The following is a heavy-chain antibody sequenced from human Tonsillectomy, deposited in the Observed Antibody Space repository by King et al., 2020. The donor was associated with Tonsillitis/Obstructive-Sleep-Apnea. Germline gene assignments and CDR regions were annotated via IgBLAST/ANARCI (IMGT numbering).Heavy chain of an antibody. CDR1: GGSISSSSYY. Sequence: PLQESGPGLVKPSETLSLTCTVSGGSISSSSYYWGWIRQPPGKGLEWIGSIYYSGSTYYNPSLKSRVTISVDTSKNQFSLKPSSVTAADTAVYYCARQTVDYGDYYFDYRGQGTLVTVSS. CDR2: IYYSGST. J-gene: IGHJ4*02. D-gene: IGHD4-17*01. CDR3: ARQTVDYGDYYFDY. V-gene: IGHV4-39*01.